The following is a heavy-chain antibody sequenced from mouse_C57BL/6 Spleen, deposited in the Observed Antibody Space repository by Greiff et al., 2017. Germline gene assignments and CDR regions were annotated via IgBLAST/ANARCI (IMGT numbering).Heavy chain of an antibody. CDR3: ARGYGSSPSYFDY. CDR1: GYTFTSYW. D-gene: IGHD1-1*01. J-gene: IGHJ2*01. Sequence: VQLQQPGAELVRPGSSVKLSCKASGYTFTSYWMHWVKQRPIQGLEWIGNIDPSDSETHYNQKFKDKATLTVDKSSSTAYMQLSSLTSEDSAVYYCARGYGSSPSYFDYWGQGTTLTVSS. V-gene: IGHV1-52*01. CDR2: IDPSDSET.